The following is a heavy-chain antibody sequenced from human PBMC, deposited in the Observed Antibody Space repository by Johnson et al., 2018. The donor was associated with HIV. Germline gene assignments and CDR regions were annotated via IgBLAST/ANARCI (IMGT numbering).Heavy chain of an antibody. CDR1: GFTVSSNY. J-gene: IGHJ3*02. CDR2: IYSGGST. D-gene: IGHD4-23*01. CDR3: AKVWTTLVTYDAFDI. V-gene: IGHV3-66*02. Sequence: VQLVESGGGLVQPGGPLRLSCVASGFTVSSNYMSWVRQAPGKGLEWVSVIYSGGSTYYADSVKGRFTISRDNSESTLYLQMNNVRAEDTAVYYCAKVWTTLVTYDAFDIWGQGTMVTVFS.